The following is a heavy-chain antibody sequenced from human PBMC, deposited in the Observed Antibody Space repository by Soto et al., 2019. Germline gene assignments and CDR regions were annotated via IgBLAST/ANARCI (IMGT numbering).Heavy chain of an antibody. CDR2: IYYSGST. J-gene: IGHJ4*02. D-gene: IGHD4-17*01. Sequence: SETLSLTCTVSGGSISSYYWSWIRQPPGKGLEWIGYIYYSGSTNYNPSLKSRVTISVDTSKNQFSLKLSSVTAADTAVYYCARHLGDYGEYVDYWGQGTLVTVSS. V-gene: IGHV4-59*08. CDR3: ARHLGDYGEYVDY. CDR1: GGSISSYY.